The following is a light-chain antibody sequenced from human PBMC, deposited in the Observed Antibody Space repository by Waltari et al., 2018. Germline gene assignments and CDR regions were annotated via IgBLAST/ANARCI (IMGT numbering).Light chain of an antibody. J-gene: IGKJ2*01. CDR1: QSISNW. Sequence: DIQMTQSPSTLSASIGDRVTITCRASQSISNWLAWYQQIPGKAPKLLIYMASSLETGVPSRFLGSGSGTEFTLTISSLHSGDFATYYCQQYNTYSFTFCLVTKLESK. V-gene: IGKV1-5*03. CDR2: MAS. CDR3: QQYNTYSFT.